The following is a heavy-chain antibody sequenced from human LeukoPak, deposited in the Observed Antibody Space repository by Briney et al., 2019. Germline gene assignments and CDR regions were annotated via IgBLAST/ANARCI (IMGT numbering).Heavy chain of an antibody. CDR2: ISWSSGSI. V-gene: IGHV3-9*01. CDR3: AKDSSSGNYLVDY. CDR1: GFTYDDYA. J-gene: IGHJ4*02. D-gene: IGHD1-26*01. Sequence: GRSLRLSCAASGFTYDDYAMNWVRQVPGKGLEWVSGISWSSGSIGYADSVKGRFTISRDNAKNSLYLQMNSLRTEDTALYYCAKDSSSGNYLVDYWGQGTLVTVYS.